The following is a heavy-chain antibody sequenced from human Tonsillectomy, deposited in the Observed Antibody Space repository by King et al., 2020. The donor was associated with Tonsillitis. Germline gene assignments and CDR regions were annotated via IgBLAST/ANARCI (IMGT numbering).Heavy chain of an antibody. D-gene: IGHD3-10*01. CDR2: IRYDGSNK. CDR1: GFNFRSYG. J-gene: IGHJ5*02. Sequence: VQLVESGGGEVQPGGSLRLSCEASGFNFRSYGMHWVRQAPGKGLEWVAFIRYDGSNKYYADSVKGRFNISRDNFNNMVYLEMSSLRPADTAVYSCAKEDQYYLDPWGQGTLVTVSS. CDR3: AKEDQYYLDP. V-gene: IGHV3-30*02.